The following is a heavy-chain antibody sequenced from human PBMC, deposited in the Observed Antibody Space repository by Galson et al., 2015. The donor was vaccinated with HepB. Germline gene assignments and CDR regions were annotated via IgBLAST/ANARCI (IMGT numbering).Heavy chain of an antibody. Sequence: SLRLSCAASGFTFSSYWMSWVRQAPGKGLEWVANIKQDGSEKYYVDSVKGRFTISRDNAKNSLYLQMNSLRAEDTAVYYCARAKAAGKWLVRWAQAFDYWGQGTLVTVSS. CDR3: ARAKAAGKWLVRWAQAFDY. CDR1: GFTFSSYW. D-gene: IGHD6-19*01. V-gene: IGHV3-7*03. J-gene: IGHJ4*02. CDR2: IKQDGSEK.